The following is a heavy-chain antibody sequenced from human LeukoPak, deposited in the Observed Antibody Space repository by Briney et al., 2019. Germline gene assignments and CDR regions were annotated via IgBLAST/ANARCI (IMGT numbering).Heavy chain of an antibody. Sequence: SETLSLTCTVSGGSISSSSYYWGWIRQPPGKGLEWIGSIYYSGSTYYNPSLKSRVTISVDTSKNQFSLKLSPVTAADTAVYYCAKDTHLDYWGQGTLVTVSS. CDR2: IYYSGST. CDR3: AKDTHLDY. V-gene: IGHV4-39*01. CDR1: GGSISSSSYY. J-gene: IGHJ4*02.